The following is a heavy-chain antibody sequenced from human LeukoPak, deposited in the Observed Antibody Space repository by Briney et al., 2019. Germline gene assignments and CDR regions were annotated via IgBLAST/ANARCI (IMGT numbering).Heavy chain of an antibody. CDR2: INPNSGGT. Sequence: ASVKVSCKASGYTFTGYYMHWVRQAPGQGLEWMGWINPNSGGTNYAQKFQGRVTMTRDTSISTAYMELSRLRSDDMAVYYCARDGGFDSSGLDYWGQGTLVTVSS. CDR1: GYTFTGYY. CDR3: ARDGGFDSSGLDY. J-gene: IGHJ4*02. V-gene: IGHV1-2*02. D-gene: IGHD3-22*01.